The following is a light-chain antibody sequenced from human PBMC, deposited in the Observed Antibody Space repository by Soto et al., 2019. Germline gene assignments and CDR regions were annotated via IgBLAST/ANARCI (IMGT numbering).Light chain of an antibody. V-gene: IGKV3-11*01. CDR3: QQRYNWPLT. Sequence: IVVTQSPATLSFSPGDRVTLSCSASQSVGNYLNWYQQKTGQAPRLLIYDASRRPTGIPPRFSGGRSGTEFTLTISGLEPEDFAVYYCQQRYNWPLTFGGGTRVEI. J-gene: IGKJ4*01. CDR2: DAS. CDR1: QSVGNY.